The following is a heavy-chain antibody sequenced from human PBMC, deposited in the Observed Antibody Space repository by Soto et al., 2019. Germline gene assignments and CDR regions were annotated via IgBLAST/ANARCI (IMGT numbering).Heavy chain of an antibody. V-gene: IGHV4-31*03. CDR2: IYYSGST. CDR3: AGLVVVAATYWFDP. D-gene: IGHD2-15*01. Sequence: SQTLSLTCTVSGGSISSGGYYWSWIRQHPGKGLEWIGYIYYSGSTYYNPSLKSRVTISVDTSKNQFSLKLSSVTAADTAVYYCAGLVVVAATYWFDPWGQGTLVTVSS. CDR1: GGSISSGGYY. J-gene: IGHJ5*02.